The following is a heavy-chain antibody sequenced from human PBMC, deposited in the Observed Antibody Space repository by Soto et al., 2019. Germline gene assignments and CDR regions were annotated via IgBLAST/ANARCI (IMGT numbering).Heavy chain of an antibody. Sequence: PGGSLRLSCEASGFTFSSDWMHWFRQAPGKGLVWVSRIDSGGRTTTYADSGKGRFTSSRDNAKNTLYLQMNGLRAEDTALYYCARWFTYANFDYFDSWGQGTQVNVYS. CDR1: GFTFSSDW. J-gene: IGHJ4*02. CDR2: IDSGGRTT. V-gene: IGHV3-74*01. D-gene: IGHD2-8*01. CDR3: ARWFTYANFDYFDS.